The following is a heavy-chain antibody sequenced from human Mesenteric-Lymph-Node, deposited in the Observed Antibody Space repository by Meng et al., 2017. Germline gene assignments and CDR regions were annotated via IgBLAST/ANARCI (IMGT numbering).Heavy chain of an antibody. D-gene: IGHD1-7*01. Sequence: GHLQESGPGLVKPTDTRPLTCTVSGGSISGYYWSWIRQPPGKELEWIGYIHYSGSTNYKPSLKSRVTISVDTSKNQFSLKLSSVTAADTAVYYCARHPQFGTTMIEYWGQGTLVTVSS. CDR1: GGSISGYY. CDR3: ARHPQFGTTMIEY. CDR2: IHYSGST. J-gene: IGHJ4*02. V-gene: IGHV4-59*08.